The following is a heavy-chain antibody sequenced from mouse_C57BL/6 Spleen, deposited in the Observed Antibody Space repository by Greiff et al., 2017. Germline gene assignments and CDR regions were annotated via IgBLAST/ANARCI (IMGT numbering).Heavy chain of an antibody. CDR1: GYSFTDYN. J-gene: IGHJ1*03. CDR3: ASYYYGSSYWYFDV. Sequence: VVKPGASVKISCKASGYSFTDYNMNWVKQSNGKSLEWIGVINPNYGTTSYNQKFKGKATLTVDQSSSTAYMQLNSLTSEDSAVYYCASYYYGSSYWYFDVWGTGTTVTVSS. D-gene: IGHD1-1*01. V-gene: IGHV1-39*01. CDR2: INPNYGTT.